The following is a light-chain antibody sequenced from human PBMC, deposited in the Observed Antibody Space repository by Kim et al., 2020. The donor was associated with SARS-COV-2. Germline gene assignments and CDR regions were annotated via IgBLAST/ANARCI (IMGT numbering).Light chain of an antibody. V-gene: IGLV7-46*01. CDR1: TGAVTSGHY. Sequence: QAVVTQEPSLTVSTGGTVTLTCGSTTGAVTSGHYPYWLQQKPGQAPRTLIYVISTKHSWTPARFSGSLLGGKAALTLSGAQPEDDADYYCLLSHSDTRPVEFGGGTQLTVL. CDR2: VIS. J-gene: IGLJ2*01. CDR3: LLSHSDTRPVE.